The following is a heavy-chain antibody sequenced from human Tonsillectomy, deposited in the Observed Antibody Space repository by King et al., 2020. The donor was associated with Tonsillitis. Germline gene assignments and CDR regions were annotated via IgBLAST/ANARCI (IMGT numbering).Heavy chain of an antibody. CDR1: GFTFSSNA. CDR2: ISGSGGST. V-gene: IGHV3-23*04. Sequence: EVQLVESGGGLVQPGGSLRLSCAASGFTFSSNAMSWVRQAPGKGLEWVSGISGSGGSTNYADSVKGRFTISRDSSKNTLYRQMNSLRAEDTAVYYCAKAVKYYLDSSEYYFDYWGQGSLVTVSS. CDR3: AKAVKYYLDSSEYYFDY. D-gene: IGHD3-22*01. J-gene: IGHJ4*02.